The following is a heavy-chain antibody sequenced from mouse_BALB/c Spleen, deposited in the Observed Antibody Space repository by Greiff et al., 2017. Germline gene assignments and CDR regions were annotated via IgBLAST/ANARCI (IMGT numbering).Heavy chain of an antibody. CDR1: GYAFTNYL. CDR2: INPGSGGT. V-gene: IGHV1-54*01. J-gene: IGHJ1*01. Sequence: QVQLKESGAELVRPGTSVKVSCKASGYAFTNYLIEWVKQRPGQGLEWIGVINPGSGGTNYNEKFKGKATLTADKSSSTAYMQLSSLTSDDSAVYFCARRRVYYDVWGAGTTVTVSS. D-gene: IGHD1-1*01. CDR3: ARRRVYYDV.